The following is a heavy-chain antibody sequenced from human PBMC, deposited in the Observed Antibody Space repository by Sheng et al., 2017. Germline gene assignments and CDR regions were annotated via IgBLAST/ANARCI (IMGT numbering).Heavy chain of an antibody. CDR2: IYHSGST. V-gene: IGHV4-38-2*01. D-gene: IGHD5-12*01. CDR1: LLHQQWLL. J-gene: IGHJ4*02. CDR3: ARGGQGAYDGGLLDY. Sequence: QVQLQESGPRTGEAFGDPVPHLRCLWLLHQQWLLLGAGSGXPPGKGLEWIGSIYHSGSTYYNPSLKSRVTISVDTSKNQFSLKLSSVTAADTAVYYCARGGQGAYDGGLLDYWGQGTLVTVVL.